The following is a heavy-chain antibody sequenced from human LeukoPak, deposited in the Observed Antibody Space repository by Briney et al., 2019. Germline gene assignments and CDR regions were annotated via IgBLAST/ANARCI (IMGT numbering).Heavy chain of an antibody. CDR1: GFTVITTD. J-gene: IGHJ4*02. D-gene: IGHD1-14*01. CDR2: RYSDGNT. V-gene: IGHV3-53*01. Sequence: GGSLRLSCAASGFTVITTDMTWVRQPPGKGREWVSVRYSDGNTKYADSVQGRFTISRDNSKNTLYLEMNSLSPDDKAVYYCARGVEPLAANTLAYWGQGTLVTVSS. CDR3: ARGVEPLAANTLAY.